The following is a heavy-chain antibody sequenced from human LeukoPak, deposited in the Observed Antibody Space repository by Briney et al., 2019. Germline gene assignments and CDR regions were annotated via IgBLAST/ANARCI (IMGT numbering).Heavy chain of an antibody. CDR1: GFTFSSYE. J-gene: IGHJ4*02. CDR2: ISSSGSTI. Sequence: GGSLRLSCAASGFTFSSYEMHWLRQAPGKGLEWVSYISSSGSTIYYADSVKGRFTISRDNAKNSLYLQMNSLRAEDTAVYYCAVTTVGFALDYWGQGTLVTVSS. V-gene: IGHV3-48*03. D-gene: IGHD4-17*01. CDR3: AVTTVGFALDY.